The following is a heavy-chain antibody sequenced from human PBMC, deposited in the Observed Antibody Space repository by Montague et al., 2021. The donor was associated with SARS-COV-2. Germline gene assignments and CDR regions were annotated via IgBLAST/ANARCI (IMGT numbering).Heavy chain of an antibody. CDR1: GGSISSSSYY. CDR3: ARKASRGITIFGVVTASYYFDY. V-gene: IGHV4-39*01. Sequence: SETLSLTCTVSGGSISSSSYYWGRIRQPPGKGLEWIGSIYYSGSTYYNPSLESRVTISVDTSKNQFSLKLSSVTAADTAVYYCARKASRGITIFGVVTASYYFDYWGQGTLVTVSS. CDR2: IYYSGST. J-gene: IGHJ4*02. D-gene: IGHD3-3*01.